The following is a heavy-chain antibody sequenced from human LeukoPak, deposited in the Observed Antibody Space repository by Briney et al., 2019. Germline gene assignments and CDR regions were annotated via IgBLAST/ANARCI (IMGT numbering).Heavy chain of an antibody. CDR2: IYYSGST. D-gene: IGHD2-15*01. Sequence: SGTLSLTCTVSGNSFGDYYWSWIRQPAGKGLEWIGSIYYSGSTYYNPSLKSRVTISVDTSKNQFSLKLSSVTAADTAVYYCAREGPIVVVVAATYYMDVWGKGTTVTVSS. CDR3: AREGPIVVVVAATYYMDV. J-gene: IGHJ6*03. CDR1: GNSFGDYY. V-gene: IGHV4-4*07.